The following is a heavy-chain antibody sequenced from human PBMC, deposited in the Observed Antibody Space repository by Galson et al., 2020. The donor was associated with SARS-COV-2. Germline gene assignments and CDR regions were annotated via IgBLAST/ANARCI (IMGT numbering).Heavy chain of an antibody. CDR1: GFSLSTTGMC. CDR2: IDWDDDK. Sequence: SGPTLVKPTQTLRLTCSFSGFSLSTTGMCVSWIRQPPGKALEWLARIDWDDDKFYSKSLKTRLTVFRDSSKKQVVLTMTNMDPVDTATYFCARMPETGAGSGGYFDYWGQGILVTVSS. D-gene: IGHD2-15*01. J-gene: IGHJ4*02. CDR3: ARMPETGAGSGGYFDY. V-gene: IGHV2-70*17.